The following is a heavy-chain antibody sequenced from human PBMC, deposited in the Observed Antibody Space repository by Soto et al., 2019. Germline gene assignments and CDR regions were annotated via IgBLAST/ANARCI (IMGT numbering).Heavy chain of an antibody. J-gene: IGHJ4*01. V-gene: IGHV3-23*01. CDR2: ISGNTANT. Sequence: EVQLLESGGGLVQPGGSLRLSCAASGFTFSGYAMTWVRQAPGKGLEWVSAISGNTANTYYADSVKGRFTISRDNSTNTLYLQLNSLTAEDTAVYFCSKNKGTGDYRFFDYCVQGTLVTVSS. CDR1: GFTFSGYA. D-gene: IGHD4-17*01. CDR3: SKNKGTGDYRFFDY.